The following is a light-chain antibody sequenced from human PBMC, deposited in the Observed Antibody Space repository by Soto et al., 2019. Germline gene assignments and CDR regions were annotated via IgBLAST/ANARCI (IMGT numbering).Light chain of an antibody. CDR2: GVS. CDR1: SSDVGGYNY. CDR3: SSYTSSSTVL. J-gene: IGLJ2*01. Sequence: QSALTQPASVSGPPGQSITISCTGTSSDVGGYNYVSWYQQYPDKAPKLMIYGVSNRPSGVSNRLSASKSGNTASLTISGLQAEDEADYYCSSYTSSSTVLFGGGTKLTVL. V-gene: IGLV2-14*01.